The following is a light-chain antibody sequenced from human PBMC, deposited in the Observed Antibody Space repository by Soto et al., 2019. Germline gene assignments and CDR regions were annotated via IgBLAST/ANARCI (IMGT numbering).Light chain of an antibody. J-gene: IGKJ1*01. CDR2: GAS. Sequence: EIVRTQAPGTLSLSPGERATLSSRASQIVGDNSLTWYQQRPVQAPRVLFYGASNRYTGIPDRFSGSGSGTDFTLTLRCLEPEDFAMYYCQQYDRSPRTFGQGTRVEIK. CDR1: QIVGDNS. CDR3: QQYDRSPRT. V-gene: IGKV3-20*01.